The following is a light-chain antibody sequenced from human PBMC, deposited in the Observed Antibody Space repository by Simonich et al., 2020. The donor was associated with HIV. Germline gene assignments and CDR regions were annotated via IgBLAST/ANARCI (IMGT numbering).Light chain of an antibody. Sequence: DIQMTQSPSSLSASVGDRVTITCRASQSISSWLAWYQQKPGSAPKLLIYDASNLETGVPSRFSGSGSGTDFTFTISSLQPEDIATYYCQQYNNLLRDSFTFGPGTKVDIK. V-gene: IGKV1-33*01. J-gene: IGKJ3*01. CDR2: DAS. CDR1: QSISSW. CDR3: QQYNNLLRDSFT.